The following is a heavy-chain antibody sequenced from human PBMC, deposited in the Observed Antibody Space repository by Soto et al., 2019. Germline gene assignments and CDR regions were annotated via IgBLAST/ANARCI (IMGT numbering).Heavy chain of an antibody. CDR2: INHSGST. D-gene: IGHD2-15*01. V-gene: IGHV4-34*01. CDR3: ARGRICLDT. J-gene: IGHJ5*02. CDR1: GGSFSGYY. Sequence: SETLSLTCAVYGGSFSGYYWTWIRQPPGRGLEWIGEINHSGSTNYNPSLKSRVTISLDMSENQFSLKLRSVTAADTAEYYCARGRICLDTWGQGTLVTVSS.